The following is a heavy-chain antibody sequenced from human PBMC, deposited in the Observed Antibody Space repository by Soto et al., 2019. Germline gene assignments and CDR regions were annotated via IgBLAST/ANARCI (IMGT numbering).Heavy chain of an antibody. Sequence: QVQLQQSGLGVVKPSQTLSLTCAISGDSVSSNSAAWSWIRQSPSRGLEWLGRTFHRSKWYYDYALSVKSRITTTPDTSKNQFSLLLSSVTTEDTAVYYCARDGGSSGTSSSMAVWGQGTTVTVSS. CDR2: TFHRSKWYY. CDR1: GDSVSSNSAA. J-gene: IGHJ6*02. D-gene: IGHD1-26*01. CDR3: ARDGGSSGTSSSMAV. V-gene: IGHV6-1*01.